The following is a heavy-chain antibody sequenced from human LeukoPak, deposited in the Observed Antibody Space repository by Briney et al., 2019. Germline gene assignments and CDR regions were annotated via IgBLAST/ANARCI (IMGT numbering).Heavy chain of an antibody. CDR2: ISGSGSNT. CDR3: AKSFRSTSLDY. J-gene: IGHJ4*02. Sequence: GGSLRLSCAASGFTLSSYGMSWVRQAPGKGLEWVSAISGSGSNTYYADSVKGRFTISRDNSKNTLYLQMNSLRAGDTAVYYCAKSFRSTSLDYWGQGTLVTVSS. D-gene: IGHD2-2*01. V-gene: IGHV3-23*01. CDR1: GFTLSSYG.